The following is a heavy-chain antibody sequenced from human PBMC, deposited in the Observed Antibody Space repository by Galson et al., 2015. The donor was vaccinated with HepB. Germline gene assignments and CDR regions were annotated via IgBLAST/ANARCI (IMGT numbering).Heavy chain of an antibody. J-gene: IGHJ4*02. CDR1: GGTFSSYA. CDR3: ARDLGCSSTSCYTLGY. CDR2: IIPIFGTA. Sequence: SVKVSCKASGGTFSSYAISWVRQAPGQGLEWMGGIIPIFGTANYAQKFQGRVTITADESTSTAYMELSSLRSEDTAVYYCARDLGCSSTSCYTLGYWGQGTLVTVSS. D-gene: IGHD2-2*02. V-gene: IGHV1-69*13.